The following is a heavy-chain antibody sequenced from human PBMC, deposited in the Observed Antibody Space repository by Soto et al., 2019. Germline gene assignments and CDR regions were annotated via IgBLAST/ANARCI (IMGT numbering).Heavy chain of an antibody. V-gene: IGHV1-18*04. Sequence: ASVKVSCKASGYTFTIYGISCVLQAPGQGLEWMGWISAYNGNTNYAQKLQGRVTMTTDTSTSTAYMELRSLRSDDTAVYYCARDTRIGPPFDYWGQGTLVTVSS. CDR3: ARDTRIGPPFDY. J-gene: IGHJ4*02. D-gene: IGHD2-15*01. CDR2: ISAYNGNT. CDR1: GYTFTIYG.